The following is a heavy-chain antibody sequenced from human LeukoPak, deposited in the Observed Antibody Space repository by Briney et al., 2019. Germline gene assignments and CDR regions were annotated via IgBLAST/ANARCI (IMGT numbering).Heavy chain of an antibody. CDR2: IKQDGSEK. D-gene: IGHD5-24*01. CDR1: GFTFSDYS. Sequence: GGSLRLSCAASGFTFSDYSMSWVRQAPGKGLEWVANIKQDGSEKYSVDSVKGRFTISRDNAKNSLFLQMNSLRAEDTALYYCARDRGNGFNSYFFDYWGQGTLVTVSS. V-gene: IGHV3-7*01. CDR3: ARDRGNGFNSYFFDY. J-gene: IGHJ4*02.